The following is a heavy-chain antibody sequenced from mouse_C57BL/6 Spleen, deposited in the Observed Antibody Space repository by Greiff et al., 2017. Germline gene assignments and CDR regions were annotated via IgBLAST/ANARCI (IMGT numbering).Heavy chain of an antibody. CDR3: ARWMIKTGFDY. D-gene: IGHD2-4*01. CDR2: IDPSDSYT. Sequence: QVQLQQPGAELVMPGASVKLSCKASGYTFTSYWMHWVKQRPGQGLEWIGEIDPSDSYTNYNQKFKGKATLTVDKSSSTAYIQLSSLTSEDSAVYYCARWMIKTGFDYWGQGTTLTVSS. V-gene: IGHV1-69*01. J-gene: IGHJ2*01. CDR1: GYTFTSYW.